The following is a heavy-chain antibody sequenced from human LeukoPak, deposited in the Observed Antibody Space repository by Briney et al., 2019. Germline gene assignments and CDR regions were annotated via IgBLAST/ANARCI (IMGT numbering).Heavy chain of an antibody. V-gene: IGHV3-48*04. J-gene: IGHJ4*02. CDR2: ISSSSSTI. CDR1: GFTFSSYS. Sequence: PGGSLRLSCAASGFTFSSYSMNWVRQAPGKGLEWVSYISSSSSTIYYADSVKGRFTISRDNAKNSLYLQMNSLRAEDTAVYYCARGNIAAAFDYWGQVTLVTVSS. D-gene: IGHD6-13*01. CDR3: ARGNIAAAFDY.